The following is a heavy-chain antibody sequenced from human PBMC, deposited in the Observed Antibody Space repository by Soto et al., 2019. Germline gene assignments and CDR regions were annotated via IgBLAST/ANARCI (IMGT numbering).Heavy chain of an antibody. Sequence: QVQLQESGPGLVKPPQTLSLTCTVSGGSISSGGYYWSWIRQHPGKGLEWIGHINYSGRTYYNSSLKSRVSISVDTSKNQFSLKLSSVTAADTAIYYCARDYNRRPVGWFDPWGQGTLVTVSS. CDR1: GGSISSGGYY. CDR3: ARDYNRRPVGWFDP. D-gene: IGHD3-10*01. CDR2: INYSGRT. V-gene: IGHV4-31*03. J-gene: IGHJ5*02.